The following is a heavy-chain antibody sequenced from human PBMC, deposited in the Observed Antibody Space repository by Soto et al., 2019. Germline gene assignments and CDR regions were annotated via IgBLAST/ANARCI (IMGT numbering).Heavy chain of an antibody. J-gene: IGHJ4*02. V-gene: IGHV4-30-2*01. D-gene: IGHD5-18*01. Sequence: TLSLTCAVSGGSISSGGYSWSWIRQPPGKGLEWIGYIYHSGSTYYNPSLKSRVTISVDRSKNQFSLKLSPVTAADTAVYYCARLDTAMVIDYWGQGTLVTVSS. CDR3: ARLDTAMVIDY. CDR1: GGSISSGGYS. CDR2: IYHSGST.